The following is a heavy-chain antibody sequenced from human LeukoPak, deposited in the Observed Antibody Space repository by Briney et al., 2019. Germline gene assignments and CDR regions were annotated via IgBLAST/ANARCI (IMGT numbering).Heavy chain of an antibody. D-gene: IGHD6-6*01. Sequence: GGSLRLSCIASGFSFSGHWMHWARQLPGKGLVRVSRISPTGSTTSYADSVKGRFTVSRDNAKNTLYLQVNNLRAEDTAVYYCARGPNSNWSGLDFWGQGTLLTVSS. CDR1: GFSFSGHW. CDR2: ISPTGSTT. V-gene: IGHV3-74*01. J-gene: IGHJ4*02. CDR3: ARGPNSNWSGLDF.